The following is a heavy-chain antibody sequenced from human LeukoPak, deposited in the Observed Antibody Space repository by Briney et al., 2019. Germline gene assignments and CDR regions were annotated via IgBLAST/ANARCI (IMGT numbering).Heavy chain of an antibody. D-gene: IGHD6-13*01. J-gene: IGHJ6*02. V-gene: IGHV1-69*13. CDR3: ANAAAGYYYYYGMDV. CDR1: GYTFTSYA. Sequence: ASVKVSCKASGYTFTSYAISWVRQAPGQGLEWMGGIIPIFGTANYAQKFQGRVTITADESTSTAYMELSSLRSEDTAVYYCANAAAGYYYYYGMDVWGQGTTVTVSS. CDR2: IIPIFGTA.